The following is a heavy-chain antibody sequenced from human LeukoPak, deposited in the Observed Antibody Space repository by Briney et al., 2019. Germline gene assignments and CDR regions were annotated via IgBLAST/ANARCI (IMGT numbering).Heavy chain of an antibody. J-gene: IGHJ4*02. V-gene: IGHV3-21*01. CDR1: GFTFSSYS. CDR2: ISFDSGDET. CDR3: TRDLPATISLGDDY. Sequence: GGSLRLSCAASGFTFSSYSMNWVRQAPGKGLEWVSSISFDSGDETLYADSVKGRFTISRDNTKNSMFLQMDSLTVEDTALYFCTRDLPATISLGDDYWGPGTPVTVSS. D-gene: IGHD5-12*01.